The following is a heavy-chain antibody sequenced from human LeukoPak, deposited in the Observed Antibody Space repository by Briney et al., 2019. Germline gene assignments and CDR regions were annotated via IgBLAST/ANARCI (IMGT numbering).Heavy chain of an antibody. J-gene: IGHJ6*02. CDR2: ISSSGSTI. CDR1: GFTFSSYE. V-gene: IGHV3-48*03. D-gene: IGHD2-2*02. Sequence: GGSLRLSCAASGFTFSSYEMNWVRQAPGRGLEWVSYISSSGSTIYYAGSVKGRVTISRDNAKNSLYLQMNSLRAEDTAVYYCARESLYRNYYYGMDVWGQGTTVTVSS. CDR3: ARESLYRNYYYGMDV.